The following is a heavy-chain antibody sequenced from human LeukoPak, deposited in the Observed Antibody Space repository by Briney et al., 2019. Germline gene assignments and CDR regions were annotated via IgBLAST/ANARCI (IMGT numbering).Heavy chain of an antibody. J-gene: IGHJ4*02. V-gene: IGHV3-23*01. CDR2: ISGSGGSA. Sequence: GASLRLSCAASGFTFSSYAMSWVRQAPGKGLEWVSAISGSGGSAYYADSVKGRFTISRDNSKNTLYLQMNSLRAEDTAVYYCAKDFSSGSYFDYWGQGTLVTVSS. CDR3: AKDFSSGSYFDY. D-gene: IGHD3-22*01. CDR1: GFTFSSYA.